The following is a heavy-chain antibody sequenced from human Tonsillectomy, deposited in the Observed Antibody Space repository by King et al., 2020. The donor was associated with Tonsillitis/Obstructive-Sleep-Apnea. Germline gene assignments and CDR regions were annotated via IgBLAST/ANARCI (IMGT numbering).Heavy chain of an antibody. V-gene: IGHV1-18*01. D-gene: IGHD3-22*01. J-gene: IGHJ1*01. CDR2: ISAYNGNT. CDR3: ARGVQDLTYYYDSSGYYYGYFQH. CDR1: GYTFTSYG. Sequence: VQLVESGAEVKKPGASVKVSCKASGYTFTSYGISWVRQAPGQGLEWMGWISAYNGNTNYAQKHQGRVTMTTDTSTSTAYMELRSLRSDDTAVYYCARGVQDLTYYYDSSGYYYGYFQHWGQGTLVTVSS.